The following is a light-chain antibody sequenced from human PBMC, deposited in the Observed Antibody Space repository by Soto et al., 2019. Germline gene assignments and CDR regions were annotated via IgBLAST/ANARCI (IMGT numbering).Light chain of an antibody. CDR3: HQYGSSPLPGGSPLP. CDR2: DAS. CDR1: QSVSGNY. J-gene: IGKJ4*01. Sequence: ENVLTQSPGTLSLSPGERATLSCRASQSVSGNYLAWYQHKPGQAPRLLIYDASSRATGIADRFSGSGSGTDFTLTISRLEPEDFAVYYCHQYGSSPLPGGSPLPFGGGTKVEIK. V-gene: IGKV3-20*01.